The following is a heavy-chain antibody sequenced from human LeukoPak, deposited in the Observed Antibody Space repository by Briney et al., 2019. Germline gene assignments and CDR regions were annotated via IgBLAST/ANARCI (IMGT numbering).Heavy chain of an antibody. CDR1: GFTVSSNY. CDR2: IYSGGST. V-gene: IGHV3-53*01. J-gene: IGHJ3*02. CDR3: AREPVGATRAFDI. D-gene: IGHD1-26*01. Sequence: GGSLRLSCPASGFTVSSNYMSWVRQAPGKGLEWVSAIYSGGSTYYADSVKGRFTISRDNSKNTLYFQMDSLRAEDTAVYYCAREPVGATRAFDIWGQGTMVTVSS.